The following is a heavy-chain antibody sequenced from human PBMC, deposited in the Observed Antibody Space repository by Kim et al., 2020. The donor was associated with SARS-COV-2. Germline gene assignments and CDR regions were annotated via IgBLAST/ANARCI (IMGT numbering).Heavy chain of an antibody. Sequence: GGSLRLSCAASGFTFSSYAMSWVRQAPGKGLEWVSAISGSGGSTYYADSVKGRFTISRDNSKNTLYLQMNSLRAEDTAVYYCAKDWVVGGCYEGLDYWGQGTLVTVSS. CDR3: AKDWVVGGCYEGLDY. CDR1: GFTFSSYA. D-gene: IGHD6-19*01. J-gene: IGHJ4*02. CDR2: ISGSGGST. V-gene: IGHV3-23*01.